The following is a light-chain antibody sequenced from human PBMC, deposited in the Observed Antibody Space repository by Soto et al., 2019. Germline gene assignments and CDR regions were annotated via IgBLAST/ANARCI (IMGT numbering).Light chain of an antibody. CDR2: KAS. CDR3: QQYNSYSWT. V-gene: IGKV1-5*03. CDR1: QSISSW. J-gene: IGKJ1*01. Sequence: DIQMTQSPSTLSASVGDRVTITCRASQSISSWLAWYQQKPGKAPKLLIYKASSLESGVPSRFSGSGSGTAFTLTISSLQPDDFATYYCQQYNSYSWTFGPGTKVEIK.